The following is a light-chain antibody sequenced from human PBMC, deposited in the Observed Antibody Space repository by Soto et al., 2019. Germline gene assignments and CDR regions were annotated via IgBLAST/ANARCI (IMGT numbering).Light chain of an antibody. CDR2: EVS. J-gene: IGLJ1*01. CDR1: SSDVGGYNY. CDR3: TSYTSISLYV. Sequence: QSALTQPASVSGSPGQSITISCTGTSSDVGGYNYVSWYQQHPGKAPKLMIYEVSNRPSGVSNRFSGSKSGNTASLTISGLQAVDEADYYCTSYTSISLYVFATGTKVTVL. V-gene: IGLV2-14*01.